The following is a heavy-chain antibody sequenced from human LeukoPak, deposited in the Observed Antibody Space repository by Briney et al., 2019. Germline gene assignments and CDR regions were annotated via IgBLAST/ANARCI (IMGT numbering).Heavy chain of an antibody. CDR3: ARDRATVEPYYFDY. Sequence: GGSLRLSCAASGFTFSNYGMTWVRQAPGKGLEWVSSISGSAATISYADSVKGRFTISRDNSKNTLSLQMNSLRAEDTAVYYCARDRATVEPYYFDYWGQGTLVTVSS. CDR1: GFTFSNYG. D-gene: IGHD4-23*01. CDR2: ISGSAATI. J-gene: IGHJ4*02. V-gene: IGHV3-23*01.